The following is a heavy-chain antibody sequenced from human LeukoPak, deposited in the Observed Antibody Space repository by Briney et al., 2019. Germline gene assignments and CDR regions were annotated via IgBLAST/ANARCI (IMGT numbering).Heavy chain of an antibody. CDR3: ARVDPDSSSTLEVFDY. J-gene: IGHJ4*02. V-gene: IGHV4-59*01. Sequence: SETLSLTCTVSGGSISSYYWSWTRQPPGKGLEWIGYIYYSGSTNYNPSLKSRVTISVDTSKNQFSLKLSSVTAADTAVYYCARVDPDSSSTLEVFDYWGQGTLVTVSS. D-gene: IGHD6-6*01. CDR2: IYYSGST. CDR1: GGSISSYY.